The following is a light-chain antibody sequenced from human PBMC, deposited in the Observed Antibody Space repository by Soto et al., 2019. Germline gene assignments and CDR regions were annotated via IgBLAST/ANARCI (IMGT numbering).Light chain of an antibody. CDR2: EVN. CDR1: TSDIGGYNY. Sequence: QSVLTQPASVSGSPGQSITISCTGTTSDIGGYNYVSWYQQYPGKAPKLIIYEVNKRPSGVSNRFSSSKAGNTASLIISGLQAEDEAAFYCSSYTPSKSIVFGGGTKLTVL. J-gene: IGLJ2*01. V-gene: IGLV2-14*01. CDR3: SSYTPSKSIV.